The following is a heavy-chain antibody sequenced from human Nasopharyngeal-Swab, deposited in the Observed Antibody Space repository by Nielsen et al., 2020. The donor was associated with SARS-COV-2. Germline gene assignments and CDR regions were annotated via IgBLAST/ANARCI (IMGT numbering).Heavy chain of an antibody. Sequence: GGSLRLSCAASGFTVSSNYMSWVRQAPGKGLEWVSVIYSGGSTYYADSVKGRFTISRDNSKNTLYLQMNSLRAEDTAVYYCARDQRAGGWNIPGEDYWGQGTLVTVSS. CDR3: ARDQRAGGWNIPGEDY. J-gene: IGHJ4*02. D-gene: IGHD6-19*01. V-gene: IGHV3-53*01. CDR2: IYSGGST. CDR1: GFTVSSNY.